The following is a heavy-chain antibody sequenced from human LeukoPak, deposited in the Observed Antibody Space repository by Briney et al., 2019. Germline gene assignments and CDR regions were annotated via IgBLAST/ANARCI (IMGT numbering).Heavy chain of an antibody. D-gene: IGHD3-22*01. CDR1: GFTFSDYY. CDR3: ARDLLDYYDSTGY. V-gene: IGHV3-11*01. Sequence: GGSLRLSCAASGFTFSDYYMSWIRRAPGKGLEWVSYISSSGSTIYYADSVKGRFTISRDNAKNSLYLQMNSLRAEDTAVYYCARDLLDYYDSTGYWGQGTLVTVSS. J-gene: IGHJ4*02. CDR2: ISSSGSTI.